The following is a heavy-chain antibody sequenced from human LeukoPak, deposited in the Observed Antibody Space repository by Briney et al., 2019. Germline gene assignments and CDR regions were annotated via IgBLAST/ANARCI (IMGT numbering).Heavy chain of an antibody. V-gene: IGHV4-34*01. D-gene: IGHD2-15*01. CDR3: ARVWYDAIDY. Sequence: SETLSLTCAVYGGSFSGYYWSWIRQPPGKGLEWIGEINHSGSTNYNPSLKSRVTISVDTSKNQFSLKLSSVTAADTAVYYCARVWYDAIDYWGQGTLVTVSS. J-gene: IGHJ4*02. CDR1: GGSFSGYY. CDR2: INHSGST.